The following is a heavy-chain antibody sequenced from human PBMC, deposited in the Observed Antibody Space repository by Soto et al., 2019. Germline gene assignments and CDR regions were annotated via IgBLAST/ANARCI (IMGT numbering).Heavy chain of an antibody. Sequence: GGSLRLSCTASGFTFSDHAVSWFRQAPGKGLEWVGFVRSKAYGGAAEYAASVKGRFTVSRDDSKSIAYLQTNSLKIEDTAMYFCTRVSVVGVISLFHWGQGTLVTVSS. V-gene: IGHV3-49*03. CDR3: TRVSVVGVISLFH. D-gene: IGHD3-10*01. CDR2: VRSKAYGGAA. CDR1: GFTFSDHA. J-gene: IGHJ4*02.